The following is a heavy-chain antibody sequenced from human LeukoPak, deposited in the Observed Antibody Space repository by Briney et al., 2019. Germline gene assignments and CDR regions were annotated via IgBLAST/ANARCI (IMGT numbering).Heavy chain of an antibody. Sequence: PGGSLRLSCAASGFTLGNYWMHWVRQAPGKGLVWVSRGDGDGSHSTYADSVKGRFTISRDNATNTLYLQMNRLTGEDTAVYYCPYSDHFDTWGKGTLVTVSS. CDR1: GFTLGNYW. CDR2: GDGDGSHS. V-gene: IGHV3-74*03. D-gene: IGHD4-17*01. CDR3: PYSDHFDT. J-gene: IGHJ4*02.